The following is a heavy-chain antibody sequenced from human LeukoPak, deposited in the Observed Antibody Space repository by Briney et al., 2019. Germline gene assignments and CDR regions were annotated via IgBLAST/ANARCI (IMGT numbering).Heavy chain of an antibody. Sequence: GGSLRLSCAASGFTFSSYGMSWVRQAPGKGLEWVSAISGSGGSTYYADSVKGRFTISRDNSKNTLYLQMNSLRAEDTAVYYCAKGVSSSGWYYDLFDYWGQGTLVTVSS. D-gene: IGHD6-13*01. J-gene: IGHJ4*02. CDR3: AKGVSSSGWYYDLFDY. CDR2: ISGSGGST. V-gene: IGHV3-23*01. CDR1: GFTFSSYG.